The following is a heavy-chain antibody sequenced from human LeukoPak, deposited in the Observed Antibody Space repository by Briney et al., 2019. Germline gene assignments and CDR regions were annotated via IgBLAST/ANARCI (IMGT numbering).Heavy chain of an antibody. V-gene: IGHV1-24*01. J-gene: IGHJ4*02. Sequence: ASVKVSCEVSGYTLTELSMHWVRQAPGKGLEWMGGFDPEDGETIYAQKFQGRVTMTEDTSTDTAYMELSSLRSEDTAVYYCATKYYYDSSGYYYDFDYWGQGTLVTVSS. CDR2: FDPEDGET. CDR1: GYTLTELS. D-gene: IGHD3-22*01. CDR3: ATKYYYDSSGYYYDFDY.